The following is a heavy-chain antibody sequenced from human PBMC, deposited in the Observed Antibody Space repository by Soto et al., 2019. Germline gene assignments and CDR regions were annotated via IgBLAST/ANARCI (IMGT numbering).Heavy chain of an antibody. CDR1: GFTFSSYG. Sequence: GGSLRLSCAASGFTFSSYGMHWVRQAPGKGLEWVAVISYDGSNKYYVDSVKGRFTISRDNSKNTLYLQMNSLRAEDTAVYYCAKESATTTVTTAFDYWGQGTLVTVSS. D-gene: IGHD4-17*01. CDR3: AKESATTTVTTAFDY. CDR2: ISYDGSNK. J-gene: IGHJ4*02. V-gene: IGHV3-30*18.